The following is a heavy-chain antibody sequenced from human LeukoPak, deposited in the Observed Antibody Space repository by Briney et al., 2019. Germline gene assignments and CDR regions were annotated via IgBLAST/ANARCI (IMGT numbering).Heavy chain of an antibody. CDR3: AKSGNGWANFDY. J-gene: IGHJ4*02. D-gene: IGHD6-19*01. V-gene: IGHV4-59*01. Sequence: PSETLSLTCTVSGGSISNYYWSWIRQPPGKGLEWIGYIYDSGNTNYNPSLKSRVTISLDTSKNQFSLKLTPVTAADTAVYYCAKSGNGWANFDYWGQGTLVTVSS. CDR1: GGSISNYY. CDR2: IYDSGNT.